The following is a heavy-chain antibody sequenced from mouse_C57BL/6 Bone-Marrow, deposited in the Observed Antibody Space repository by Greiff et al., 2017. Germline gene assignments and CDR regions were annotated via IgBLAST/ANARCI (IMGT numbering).Heavy chain of an antibody. V-gene: IGHV5-4*01. CDR2: ISDGGSYT. CDR3: ARDGITTVPFAY. CDR1: GFTFSSYA. D-gene: IGHD1-1*01. Sequence: EVKVVESGGGLVKPGGSLKLSCAASGFTFSSYAMSWVRQTPEKRLEWVATISDGGSYTYYPDNVKGRFTISRDNAKNNLYLQMSHLKSEDTAMYYCARDGITTVPFAYWGQGTLVTVSA. J-gene: IGHJ3*01.